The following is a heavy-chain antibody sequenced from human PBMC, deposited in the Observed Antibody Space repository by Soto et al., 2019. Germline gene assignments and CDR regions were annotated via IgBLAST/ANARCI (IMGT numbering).Heavy chain of an antibody. D-gene: IGHD6-13*01. CDR1: GFTFTTYA. V-gene: IGHV3-23*01. CDR2: ISGGGDGT. J-gene: IGHJ4*02. CDR3: AKDRGYANSWYFDY. Sequence: EVQLLASGGGLVQPGGSLRLSCAASGFTFTTYAMNWVRQAPGKGLEWVSSISGGGDGTYYADSVKGRFTISSDDSKSTVDLQMNSLRAEDTAVYYCAKDRGYANSWYFDYWGQGILVTVSS.